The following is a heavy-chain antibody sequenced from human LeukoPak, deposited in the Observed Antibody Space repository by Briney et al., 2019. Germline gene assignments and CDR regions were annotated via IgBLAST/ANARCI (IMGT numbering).Heavy chain of an antibody. Sequence: PGGSLRLSCTASEFSFSDYYMSWIRQAPGKGLEWVSYISSSSSERNYADSVKGRFTISRDNDKNSLFLQMNSLRAEDTAIYYCARGHHGMEVWGRGTTVIVSS. CDR3: ARGHHGMEV. CDR1: EFSFSDYY. J-gene: IGHJ6*02. V-gene: IGHV3-11*05. CDR2: ISSSSSER.